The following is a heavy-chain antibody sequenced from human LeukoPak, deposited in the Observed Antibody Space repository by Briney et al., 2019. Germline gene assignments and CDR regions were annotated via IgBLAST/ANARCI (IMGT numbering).Heavy chain of an antibody. CDR1: GFTFSSYG. J-gene: IGHJ4*02. CDR3: AKGYSSSWYEIDY. Sequence: PGGSLRLPCAASGFTFSSYGMHWVRQAPGKGLEWVAFIRYDGSNKYYADSAKGRFTISRDNSKNTLYLQMNSLRAEDTAVYYCAKGYSSSWYEIDYWGQGTLVTVSS. CDR2: IRYDGSNK. D-gene: IGHD6-13*01. V-gene: IGHV3-30*02.